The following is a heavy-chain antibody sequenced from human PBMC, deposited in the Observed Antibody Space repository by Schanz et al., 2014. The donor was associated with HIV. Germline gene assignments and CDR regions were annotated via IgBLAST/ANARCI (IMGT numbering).Heavy chain of an antibody. CDR3: ARDYIMITFGGGGFDY. Sequence: QVQLVQSGAEMKKPGASVKVSCKPSGYTFTSYDINWVRQATGQGLEWMGWMNPNSGNAGYAQKFQGRVTLTRNTSISTAYMELSSLTSEDTAVYYCARDYIMITFGGGGFDYWGQGTLVTVSS. CDR1: GYTFTSYD. D-gene: IGHD3-16*01. CDR2: MNPNSGNA. J-gene: IGHJ4*02. V-gene: IGHV1-8*01.